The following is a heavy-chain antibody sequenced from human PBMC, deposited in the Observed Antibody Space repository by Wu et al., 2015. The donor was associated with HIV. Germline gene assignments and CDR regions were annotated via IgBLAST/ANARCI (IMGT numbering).Heavy chain of an antibody. CDR2: INPLFGTT. V-gene: IGHV1-69*05. Sequence: QAQLVQFGDEVKKPGSSVKVTSKASGDGFTSYAVSWVRQAPGQGLEWMGGINPLFGTTKHVQRFQDRVTFSTDESKSTVYMELSSLRNEDTAVYYCARNTDSVATSLYSLGVWGQGTTVTVSS. CDR3: ARNTDSVATSLYSLGV. J-gene: IGHJ6*02. CDR1: GDGFTSYA. D-gene: IGHD5-12*01.